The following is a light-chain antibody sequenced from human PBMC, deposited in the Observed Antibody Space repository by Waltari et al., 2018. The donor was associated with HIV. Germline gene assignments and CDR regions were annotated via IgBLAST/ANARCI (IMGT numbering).Light chain of an antibody. J-gene: IGLJ2*01. Sequence: QYALTQSPSASGSPGQSVNISCTGANGDISDYNYVSWYQQHSDRPPKLIIFEVTKRPSGVPDRFSGSKSGNTASLFVSGLQPEDEATYFCSSFAGTHKLFGGGTKLTVL. CDR1: NGDISDYNY. CDR3: SSFAGTHKL. CDR2: EVT. V-gene: IGLV2-8*01.